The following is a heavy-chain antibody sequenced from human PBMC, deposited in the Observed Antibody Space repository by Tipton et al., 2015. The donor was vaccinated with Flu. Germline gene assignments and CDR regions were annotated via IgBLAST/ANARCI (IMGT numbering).Heavy chain of an antibody. V-gene: IGHV3-23*01. CDR3: ASMLYGDGSDYYGMDV. D-gene: IGHD4-17*01. J-gene: IGHJ6*02. Sequence: SLRLSCAASGFTFSRYAMSWVRQAPGKGLEWVSAISGGGAIRYFADSVKGRFTISRDNSKNMLYLQMNSLRPEDTAVYYCASMLYGDGSDYYGMDVWGQATTVTVSS. CDR1: GFTFSRYA. CDR2: ISGGGAIR.